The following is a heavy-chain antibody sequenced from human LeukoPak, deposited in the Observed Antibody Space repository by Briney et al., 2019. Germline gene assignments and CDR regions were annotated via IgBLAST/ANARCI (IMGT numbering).Heavy chain of an antibody. V-gene: IGHV1-2*02. CDR1: GYTFTDYY. CDR2: INPRSGGT. Sequence: ASVKVSCKASGYTFTDYYMHWVRQAPGQGLEWMGWINPRSGGTNYAQKFQGRVTMTRDTSISAAYMDLSRLISDDTAVYYCARFDQVSETAGGYWGQGTLVTVSS. J-gene: IGHJ4*02. D-gene: IGHD5/OR15-5a*01. CDR3: ARFDQVSETAGGY.